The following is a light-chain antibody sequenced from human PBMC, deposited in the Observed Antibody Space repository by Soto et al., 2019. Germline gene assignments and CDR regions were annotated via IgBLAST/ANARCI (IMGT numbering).Light chain of an antibody. J-gene: IGKJ1*01. V-gene: IGKV3-15*01. Sequence: EILMTQSHATLSVSPGERVTFSCRASQSVSYYLAWCQQKPGQAPRLLIYDASTRATGIPVRFSGSGSGTEFTLAISSLHSEDFGVYYCQQNKDWPGTFGQGTKVEIK. CDR1: QSVSYY. CDR3: QQNKDWPGT. CDR2: DAS.